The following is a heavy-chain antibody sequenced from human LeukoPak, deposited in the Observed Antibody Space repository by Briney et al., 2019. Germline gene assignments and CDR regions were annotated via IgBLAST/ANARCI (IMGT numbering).Heavy chain of an antibody. D-gene: IGHD5-12*01. J-gene: IGHJ4*02. CDR1: GFTFDDYG. Sequence: GGSLRLSCAASGFTFDDYGMSWVRQAPGKGLEWVSGINWNGGSTGYADSVKGRFTISRDNAKDSLYLQMNSLRAEDTAVYYCARIVATSYFDYWGQGTLVTVSS. CDR2: INWNGGST. CDR3: ARIVATSYFDY. V-gene: IGHV3-20*04.